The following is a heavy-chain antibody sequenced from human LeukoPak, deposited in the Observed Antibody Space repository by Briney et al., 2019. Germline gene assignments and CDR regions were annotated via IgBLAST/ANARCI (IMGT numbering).Heavy chain of an antibody. CDR3: ARVKRRYYDSSGTYYFDY. CDR2: ISGNGVAT. CDR1: GFTFSRSA. J-gene: IGHJ4*02. D-gene: IGHD3-22*01. V-gene: IGHV3-23*01. Sequence: GGSLRLSCGASGFTFSRSAMNWVRQAPGKGLEWVAAISGNGVATYYADSAKGRFNISRDNTNNTLFLQMNSLRAEDTAVCYCARVKRRYYDSSGTYYFDYWGQGTLVTVSS.